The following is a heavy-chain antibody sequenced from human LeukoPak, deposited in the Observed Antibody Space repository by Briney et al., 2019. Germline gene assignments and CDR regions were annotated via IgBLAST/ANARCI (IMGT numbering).Heavy chain of an antibody. V-gene: IGHV4-4*07. J-gene: IGHJ1*01. CDR2: ISTSGST. CDR3: GTLTVPRENYFQP. D-gene: IGHD3-9*01. Sequence: SETLSLTCTVSGGPISNYYWSWIRQPAGKGLEWIGRISTSGSTNDNPSLRSRVTMSVNTSKNQFSLRLTSLTAADAAVLYCGTLTVPRENYFQPWGEGTLVTVPS. CDR1: GGPISNYY.